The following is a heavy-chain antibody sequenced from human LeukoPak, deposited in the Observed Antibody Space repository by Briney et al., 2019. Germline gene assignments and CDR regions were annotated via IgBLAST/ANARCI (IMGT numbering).Heavy chain of an antibody. CDR1: GFTFSSYG. Sequence: PGGTLRLSCAASGFTFSSYGMHWVRQAPGKGLEWVAYIQSDRSNEQYADSVRGRFSISRDSSKNILYLQMNSLRAEDTAVYYCAKDRCSNGIGCYYYYMDVWGKGTTVTIPS. J-gene: IGHJ6*03. CDR3: AKDRCSNGIGCYYYYMDV. V-gene: IGHV3-30*02. D-gene: IGHD2-8*01. CDR2: IQSDRSNE.